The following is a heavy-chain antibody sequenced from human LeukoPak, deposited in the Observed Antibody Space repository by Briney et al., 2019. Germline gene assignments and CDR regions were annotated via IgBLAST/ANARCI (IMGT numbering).Heavy chain of an antibody. Sequence: SETLSLTCSVSGGSISTYYWSWIRQPPGKGLEWIGYIYYTGSTNYNPSFKSRVTISVDASKNLFSLELSSVTAADTAVYYCARRRAYINNWYYFDSWGQGTLATVSS. D-gene: IGHD1-1*01. CDR1: GGSISTYY. CDR3: ARRRAYINNWYYFDS. V-gene: IGHV4-59*08. J-gene: IGHJ4*02. CDR2: IYYTGST.